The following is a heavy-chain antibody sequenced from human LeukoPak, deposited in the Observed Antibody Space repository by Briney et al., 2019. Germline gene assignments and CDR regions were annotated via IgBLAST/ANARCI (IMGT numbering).Heavy chain of an antibody. D-gene: IGHD6-19*01. CDR2: IYYSGST. J-gene: IGHJ6*02. CDR1: GGSISSYY. CDR3: ARDAVYSSGWYYYGMDV. V-gene: IGHV4-59*01. Sequence: SETLSLTCTVSGGSISSYYWSWIRQPPGKGLGWIGYIYYSGSTNYNPSLKSRVTISVDTSKNQFSLKLSSVTAADTAVYYCARDAVYSSGWYYYGMDVWGQGTTVTVSS.